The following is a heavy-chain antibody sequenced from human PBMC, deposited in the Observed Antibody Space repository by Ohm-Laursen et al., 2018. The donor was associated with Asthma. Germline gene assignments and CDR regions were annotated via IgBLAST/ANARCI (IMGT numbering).Heavy chain of an antibody. D-gene: IGHD7-27*01. J-gene: IGHJ3*01. CDR1: GFTLGDYF. CDR3: VREDNWGLDL. V-gene: IGHV3-74*01. CDR2: LFPDGRRT. Sequence: SLRLSCAASGFTLGDYFMHWVRQGPGEGLLWISHLFPDGRRTNYADAVKGRFTISRDNAKNTLYLQMNSLRAEDMALYYCVREDNWGLDLWGQGTMVTVSP.